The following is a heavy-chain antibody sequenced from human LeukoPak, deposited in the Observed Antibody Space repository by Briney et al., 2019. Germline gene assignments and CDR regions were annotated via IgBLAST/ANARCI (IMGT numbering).Heavy chain of an antibody. CDR1: GDTLSELS. CDR3: ATDHQLLGGLDY. V-gene: IGHV1-24*01. J-gene: IGHJ4*02. Sequence: ASVTVSYKVSGDTLSELSMHWVRQAPGKGLEWMGGFYPEDGETIYAQKFQGRVTMTEDTSTDTAYMELSSLRSEDTAVYYCATDHQLLGGLDYWGQGTLVTVSS. CDR2: FYPEDGET. D-gene: IGHD3-16*01.